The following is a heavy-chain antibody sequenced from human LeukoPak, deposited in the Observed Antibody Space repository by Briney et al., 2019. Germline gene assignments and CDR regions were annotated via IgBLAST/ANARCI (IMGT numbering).Heavy chain of an antibody. J-gene: IGHJ4*02. Sequence: GRSLRLSCAASGFTFSSYGMHWVRQAPGKGLEWVAVISYDGSNKYYADSVKGRFTISRDNSKNTLYLQMNSLRAEDTAVYYCARGANYFDYWGQGTLVTVSS. D-gene: IGHD3-16*01. CDR1: GFTFSSYG. V-gene: IGHV3-30*03. CDR3: ARGANYFDY. CDR2: ISYDGSNK.